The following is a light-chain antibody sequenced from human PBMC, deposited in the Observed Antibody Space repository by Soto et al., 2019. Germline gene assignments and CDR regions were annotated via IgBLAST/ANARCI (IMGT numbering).Light chain of an antibody. V-gene: IGKV3-15*01. CDR3: QQYDKWPPT. J-gene: IGKJ2*01. Sequence: EMVMTQSPATLSVSPGERATLSCRASQNLSRNLAWYQQQPGQAPRLLIYGASTSATGIPARFSGSGSGTDFTLTISSLQSEDFAVYYWQQYDKWPPTFGQGTKLEIK. CDR2: GAS. CDR1: QNLSRN.